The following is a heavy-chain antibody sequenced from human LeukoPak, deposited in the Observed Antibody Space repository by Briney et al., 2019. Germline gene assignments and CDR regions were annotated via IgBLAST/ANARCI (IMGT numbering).Heavy chain of an antibody. V-gene: IGHV3-11*01. Sequence: PGGSLRLSCAASGFTFNNAWMSWVRQAPGKGLGWVSYISSSGSPIYYADSVKGRFTISRDNAKNSLYLQMNSLRAEDTAVYYCARDGGYCSGGSCYGGDYYYYYYMDVWGKGTTVTISS. D-gene: IGHD2-15*01. J-gene: IGHJ6*03. CDR3: ARDGGYCSGGSCYGGDYYYYYYMDV. CDR1: GFTFNNAW. CDR2: ISSSGSPI.